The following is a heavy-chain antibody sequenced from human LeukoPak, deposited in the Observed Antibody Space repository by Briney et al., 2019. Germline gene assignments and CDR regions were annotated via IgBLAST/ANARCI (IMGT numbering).Heavy chain of an antibody. J-gene: IGHJ4*02. CDR1: GFTFSSYE. V-gene: IGHV3-48*03. CDR3: ARGLAAAGTEGY. D-gene: IGHD6-13*01. Sequence: GGSLRLSCAASGFTFSSYEMNWVRQAPGKGLEWVSYISSSGSTINYADSVKGRFTISRDNAKNSLYLQMNSLRAEDTAFYYCARGLAAAGTEGYWGQGTLVTVSS. CDR2: ISSSGSTI.